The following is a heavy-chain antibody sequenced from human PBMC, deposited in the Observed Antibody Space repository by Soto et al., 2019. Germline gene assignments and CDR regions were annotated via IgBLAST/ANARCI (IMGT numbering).Heavy chain of an antibody. D-gene: IGHD3-3*01. CDR3: AREYYDFWSGYYTGYTATAFDY. CDR1: GVNFRSYG. Sequence: GGSQRLSCTASGVNFRSYGMHWVRQAPGKGLEWVAVIWYDGSNKYYADSVKGRFTISRDNSKNTLHLQMNSLRAEDTAVYYCAREYYDFWSGYYTGYTATAFDYWGQGTLVTVSS. CDR2: IWYDGSNK. J-gene: IGHJ4*02. V-gene: IGHV3-33*01.